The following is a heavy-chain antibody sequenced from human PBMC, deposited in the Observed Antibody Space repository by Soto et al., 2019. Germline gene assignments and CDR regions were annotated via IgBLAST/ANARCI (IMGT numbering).Heavy chain of an antibody. Sequence: SETLSLTCTVSGGSISSYYWSWIRQPPGKGLEWIGYIYYSGSTYYNPSLKSRVTISVDTSKNQFSLKLSSVTAADTAVYYCASTPYYYDSSGYPRGSFDYWGQGTLVTVSS. D-gene: IGHD3-22*01. CDR1: GGSISSYY. CDR3: ASTPYYYDSSGYPRGSFDY. CDR2: IYYSGST. J-gene: IGHJ4*02. V-gene: IGHV4-59*06.